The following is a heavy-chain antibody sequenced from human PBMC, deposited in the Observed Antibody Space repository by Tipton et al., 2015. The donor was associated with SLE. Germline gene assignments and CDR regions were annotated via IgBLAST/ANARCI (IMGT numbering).Heavy chain of an antibody. CDR2: ISYSGRS. V-gene: IGHV4-59*08. CDR1: GVSISDHS. CDR3: ARRFRDSCCFDY. Sequence: TLSLTCTVSGVSISDHSWGWIRQPPGKGLEWIGYISYSGRSNYNPSLKSQVTISLDTSKNQVSLKVSSVTAADTAVYYCARRFRDSCCFDYWGQGTLVTVSS. D-gene: IGHD2-8*01. J-gene: IGHJ4*02.